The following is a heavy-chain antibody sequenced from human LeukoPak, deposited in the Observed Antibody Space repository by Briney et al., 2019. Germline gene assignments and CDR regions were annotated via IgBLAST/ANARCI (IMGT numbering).Heavy chain of an antibody. CDR1: GFTFSSTW. CDR3: ARPDY. V-gene: IGHV3-74*03. CDR2: ITSDGSST. Sequence: GGSLRLSCAASGFTFSSTWMHWVRHPPGKGLVWVARITSDGSSTTYAESVNGRFTISSDNAKNTLYLQMNSLRAEDMAVYYCARPDYWGQGTLVTVSS. J-gene: IGHJ4*02.